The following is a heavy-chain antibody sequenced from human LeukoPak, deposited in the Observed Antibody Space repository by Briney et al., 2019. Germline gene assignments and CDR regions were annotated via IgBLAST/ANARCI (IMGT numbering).Heavy chain of an antibody. V-gene: IGHV3-74*01. CDR2: ISNDGSTT. J-gene: IGHJ4*02. CDR3: ARDCGSTGCDY. D-gene: IGHD2-2*01. CDR1: GFTFSSYA. Sequence: HPGGSLRLSCAASGFTFSSYAMSWVRQAPGKGLVWVSRISNDGSTTTYADSVRGRFTISRDNAKNTLYLQMNSLRAEDTAVYYCARDCGSTGCDYWGQGTLVTVSS.